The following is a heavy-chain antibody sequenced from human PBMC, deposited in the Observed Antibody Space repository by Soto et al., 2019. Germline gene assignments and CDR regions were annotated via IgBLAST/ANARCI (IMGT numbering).Heavy chain of an antibody. Sequence: SETLSLTYSVSGESISSGGYSWSWIRQPSGGGLEWLGYIYHSGTTYSNPSLQSRLTMSVDRSKNEFSLNLNSVTAADTALYYCASSVDSSGWHDAFNIWGRGTLVTVSS. CDR3: ASSVDSSGWHDAFNI. J-gene: IGHJ3*02. CDR1: GESISSGGYS. D-gene: IGHD6-19*01. CDR2: IYHSGTT. V-gene: IGHV4-30-2*01.